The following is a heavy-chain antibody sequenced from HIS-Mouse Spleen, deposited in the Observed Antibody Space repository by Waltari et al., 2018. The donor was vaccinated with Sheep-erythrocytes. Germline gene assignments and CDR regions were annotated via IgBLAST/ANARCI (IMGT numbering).Heavy chain of an antibody. D-gene: IGHD3-10*01. CDR1: GGSISSSSYY. CDR3: ARHLIYGSGSYHFDY. CDR2: IYYSGST. Sequence: QLQLQESGPGLVKPSETLSLTCTVPGGSISSSSYYWGGIRQPPGKGLEWIGSIYYSGSTYYNPSLKSRVTISVDTSKNQFSLKLSSVTAADTAVYYCARHLIYGSGSYHFDYWGQGTLVTVSS. V-gene: IGHV4-39*01. J-gene: IGHJ4*02.